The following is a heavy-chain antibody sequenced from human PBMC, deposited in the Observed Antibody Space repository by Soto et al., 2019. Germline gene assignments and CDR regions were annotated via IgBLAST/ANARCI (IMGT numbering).Heavy chain of an antibody. J-gene: IGHJ3*02. V-gene: IGHV6-1*01. CDR3: ARDPTSIAVAGTNDAFDI. CDR1: GDSVSSNSAA. CDR2: TYYRSKWYN. Sequence: KQSQTLSLTCAISGDSVSSNSAAWNWIRQSPSRGLEWLGRTYYRSKWYNDYAVSVKSRITINPDTSKNQFSLQLNSVTPEDTAVYYCARDPTSIAVAGTNDAFDIWGQGTMVTVSS. D-gene: IGHD6-19*01.